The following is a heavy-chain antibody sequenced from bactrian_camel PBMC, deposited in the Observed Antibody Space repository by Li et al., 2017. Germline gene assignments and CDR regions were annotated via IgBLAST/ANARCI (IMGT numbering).Heavy chain of an antibody. CDR1: FFILDDFE. CDR2: ITGDGKT. V-gene: IGHV3S60*01. CDR3: AADPEYCDYAFRVGY. Sequence: HVQLVESGGGSVQTGGSLRLSCKPSFFILDDFEMMWYCQTPGNECELVSSITGDGKTYYTDAVKGRFTISHDAAKNSIDLQMNSLKPEDTAMYYCAADPEYCDYAFRVGYWGQGTQVTVS. J-gene: IGHJ6*01. D-gene: IGHD4*01.